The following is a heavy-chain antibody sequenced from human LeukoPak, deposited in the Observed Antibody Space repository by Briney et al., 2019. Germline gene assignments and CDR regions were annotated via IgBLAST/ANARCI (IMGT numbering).Heavy chain of an antibody. D-gene: IGHD5-24*01. CDR3: ARERDASDAFDI. V-gene: IGHV3-21*01. CDR1: GFTFSSYA. CDR2: ISGRGDSS. Sequence: PGGSLRLSCAASGFTFSSYAMTWVRQTPEKGLEAVSIISGRGDSSSYADSVKGRFTISRDNAKNSLYLQMNSLRAEDTAVYYCARERDASDAFDIWGQGTMVTVSS. J-gene: IGHJ3*02.